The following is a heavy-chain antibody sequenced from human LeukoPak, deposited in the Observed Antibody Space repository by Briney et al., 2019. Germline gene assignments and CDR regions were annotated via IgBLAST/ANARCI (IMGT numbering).Heavy chain of an antibody. J-gene: IGHJ6*02. CDR3: ATQGGYYGSGSYYNGMDV. V-gene: IGHV4-59*01. CDR2: IYYSGST. D-gene: IGHD3-10*01. Sequence: SETLSLTCTVSGGSISSYYWSWIRQPPGKGLEWIGYIYYSGSTNYNPPLKSRVTISVDTSKNQFSLKLSSVTAADTAVYYCATQGGYYGSGSYYNGMDVWGQGTTVTVSS. CDR1: GGSISSYY.